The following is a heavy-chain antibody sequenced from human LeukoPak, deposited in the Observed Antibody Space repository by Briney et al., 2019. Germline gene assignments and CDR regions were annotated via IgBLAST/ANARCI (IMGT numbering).Heavy chain of an antibody. D-gene: IGHD5-24*01. CDR2: INPSGGST. Sequence: ASVKVSCKASGYTFTSYYMHWVRQAPGQGLEWMGIINPSGGSTSYAQKFQGRVTMTRDTSTSTVYMELSSLRSEDTAVYYCARDPRDGYNFYYYYGMDVWGQGTTVTVSS. CDR1: GYTFTSYY. V-gene: IGHV1-46*01. CDR3: ARDPRDGYNFYYYYGMDV. J-gene: IGHJ6*02.